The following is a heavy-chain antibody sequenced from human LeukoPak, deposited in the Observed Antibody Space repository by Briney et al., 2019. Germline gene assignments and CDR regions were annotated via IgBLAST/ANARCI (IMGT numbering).Heavy chain of an antibody. J-gene: IGHJ4*02. D-gene: IGHD2-8*01. CDR2: IGGSGDST. CDR1: GFTFSSYA. V-gene: IGHV3-23*01. CDR3: AKEADEWYPRPFDY. Sequence: GGSLRLSCAASGFTFSSYAMTWVRQAPGKGLEWVSAIGGSGDSTYYADSAKGRFTISRDNSKNTLYLQMNSLTAEDTAVYYCAKEADEWYPRPFDYWGQGTLVAVSS.